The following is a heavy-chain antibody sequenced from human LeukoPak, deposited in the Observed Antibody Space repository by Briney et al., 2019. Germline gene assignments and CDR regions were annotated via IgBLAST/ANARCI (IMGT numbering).Heavy chain of an antibody. J-gene: IGHJ6*02. D-gene: IGHD3-10*01. CDR2: ISSSGSTI. V-gene: IGHV3-48*04. CDR3: ARVGLLWFGELFNYYYGMDV. Sequence: GGSLRLSCAASGFTFSSYSMNWVRQAPGKGLEWVSYISSSGSTIYYADSVKGRFTISRDNAKNSLYLQMNSLRAEDTAVYYRARVGLLWFGELFNYYYGMDVWGQGTTVTVSS. CDR1: GFTFSSYS.